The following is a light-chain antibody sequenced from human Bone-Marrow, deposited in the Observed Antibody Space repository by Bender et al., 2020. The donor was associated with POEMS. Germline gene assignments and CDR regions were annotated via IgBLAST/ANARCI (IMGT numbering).Light chain of an antibody. Sequence: SYEVTQPPSVSVSPGQTASITCSGDDLGDKYACWYQQKPGQSPVLVIYEDKKRPSGIPERFSGSSSGNTATLTISGTQTMDEADYFCQAWDSGTVMFGGGTKLTVL. CDR2: EDK. CDR1: DLGDKY. J-gene: IGLJ3*02. CDR3: QAWDSGTVM. V-gene: IGLV3-1*01.